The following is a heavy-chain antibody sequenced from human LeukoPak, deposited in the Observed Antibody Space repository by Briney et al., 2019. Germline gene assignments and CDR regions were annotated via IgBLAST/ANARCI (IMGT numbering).Heavy chain of an antibody. CDR2: ISAYNRNT. CDR3: AREEWTPRVAPFDY. Sequence: WISAYNRNTNYAQKLQGRVTMTTDTSTSTAYMELRSLRSDDTAVYYCAREEWTPRVAPFDYWGQGTLVTVSS. J-gene: IGHJ4*02. V-gene: IGHV1-18*01. D-gene: IGHD3/OR15-3a*01.